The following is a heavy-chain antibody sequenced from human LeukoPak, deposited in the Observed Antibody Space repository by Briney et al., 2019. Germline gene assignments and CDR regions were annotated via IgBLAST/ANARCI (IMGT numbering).Heavy chain of an antibody. V-gene: IGHV3-23*01. D-gene: IGHD3-10*01. CDR3: AKDAGEYYYGSGSYHFDY. CDR2: ISGSGGST. J-gene: IGHJ4*02. CDR1: GFTFSSYA. Sequence: PGGSLRLSCAASGFTFSSYAMSWVRQAPGKGLEWVSAISGSGGSTYYADSVKGRFTISRDNSKNTLYLQMNSLRAEDTAVYYCAKDAGEYYYGSGSYHFDYWGQGTLVTVSS.